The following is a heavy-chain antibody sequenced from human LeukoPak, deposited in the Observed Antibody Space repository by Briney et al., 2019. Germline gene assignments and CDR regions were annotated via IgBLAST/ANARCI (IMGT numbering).Heavy chain of an antibody. J-gene: IGHJ4*02. CDR1: GYTFTSYY. D-gene: IGHD3-22*01. Sequence: ASVKVSCKASGYTFTSYYMHWVRQAPGQGLEWMGIINPSGGSTSYAQKFQGRVTMTRDMSTSTVYMELSSLRSEDTAVYYCARGFPPRTYYDSSDYDSYYFDYWGQGTLVTVSS. V-gene: IGHV1-46*01. CDR2: INPSGGST. CDR3: ARGFPPRTYYDSSDYDSYYFDY.